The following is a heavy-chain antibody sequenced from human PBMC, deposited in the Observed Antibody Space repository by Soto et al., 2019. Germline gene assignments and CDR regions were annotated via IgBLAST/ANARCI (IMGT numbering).Heavy chain of an antibody. CDR1: GFTFSDYY. CDR2: ISSSGSTI. D-gene: IGHD2-2*01. V-gene: IGHV3-11*01. J-gene: IGHJ4*02. Sequence: QVQLVESGGGLVKPGGSLRLSCAASGFTFSDYYMSWIRQAPGKGLEWVSYISSSGSTIYYADSAKGRFTISRDNAKNSLYLQMNSLRAEDTAVYYCARDPTLKDIVVVPAAFFDYWGQGTLVTVSS. CDR3: ARDPTLKDIVVVPAAFFDY.